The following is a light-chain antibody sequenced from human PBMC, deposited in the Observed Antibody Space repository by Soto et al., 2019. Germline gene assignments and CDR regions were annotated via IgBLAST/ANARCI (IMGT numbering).Light chain of an antibody. J-gene: IGKJ1*01. Sequence: EIVLTQSPGTLSLSPGARATLSCRASQSVSTGHLGWYQQKSGQAPRLLIYGASSRATGISDMFSGSEFGTDFTLTICRLEPEDFAVYYCQQYGSSFTWTFGQGTKVDIK. CDR1: QSVSTGH. V-gene: IGKV3-20*01. CDR2: GAS. CDR3: QQYGSSFTWT.